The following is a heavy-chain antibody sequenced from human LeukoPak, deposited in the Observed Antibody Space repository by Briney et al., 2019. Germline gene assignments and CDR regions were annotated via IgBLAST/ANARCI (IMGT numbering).Heavy chain of an antibody. Sequence: ASVKVSCKASGYTFTGYYMHWVRQAPGQGLEWMGWINPNSGVTHYAQKFQGRVTMTRDMSTSTVYMELSSLRSEDTAVYYCARDLGIAVAGNDYWGQGTLVTVSS. J-gene: IGHJ4*02. V-gene: IGHV1-2*02. CDR2: INPNSGVT. D-gene: IGHD6-19*01. CDR1: GYTFTGYY. CDR3: ARDLGIAVAGNDY.